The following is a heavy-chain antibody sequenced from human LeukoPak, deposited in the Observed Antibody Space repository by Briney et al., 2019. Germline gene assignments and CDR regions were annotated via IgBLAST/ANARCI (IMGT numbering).Heavy chain of an antibody. CDR3: ARVGNYYDSSGYFPLYYFDY. J-gene: IGHJ4*02. V-gene: IGHV3-33*01. CDR1: GFTFSSYG. D-gene: IGHD3-22*01. CDR2: IWYDGSNK. Sequence: PGGSLRLSCAASGFTFSSYGMHWVRQAPGKGLEWVAVIWYDGSNKYYADSVKGRFTISRDNSKNTLYLQMNSLRAEDTAVYYCARVGNYYDSSGYFPLYYFDYWGQGTLVTVSS.